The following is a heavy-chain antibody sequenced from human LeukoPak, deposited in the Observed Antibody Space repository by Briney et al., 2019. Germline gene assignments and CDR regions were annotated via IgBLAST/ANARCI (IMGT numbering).Heavy chain of an antibody. J-gene: IGHJ4*02. D-gene: IGHD1-1*01. V-gene: IGHV1-69*04. CDR3: ARDPLASVSLQSIYYFDY. CDR2: IIPILGIA. Sequence: ASVKVSCKASGGTFSSYAISWVRQAPGQGLEWMGRIIPILGIANYAQKFQGRVTITVDKSTSTAYMELSSLRSEDTAVYYCARDPLASVSLQSIYYFDYWGQGTLVTVSS. CDR1: GGTFSSYA.